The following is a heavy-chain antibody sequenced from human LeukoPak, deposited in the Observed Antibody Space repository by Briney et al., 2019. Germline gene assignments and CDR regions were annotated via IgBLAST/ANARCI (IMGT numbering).Heavy chain of an antibody. D-gene: IGHD3-10*01. CDR1: GFTFSSYS. CDR3: ARMYCYGSGSYYDGTGMDV. V-gene: IGHV3-48*01. Sequence: GGSLRLSCAASGFTFSSYSFNWVRQAPGKGPEWLSYINSGATTINYANSVKGRFTISRDNSKNTLYLQMNSLRVEDTAVYYCARMYCYGSGSYYDGTGMDVWGQGTTVTVSS. CDR2: INSGATTI. J-gene: IGHJ6*02.